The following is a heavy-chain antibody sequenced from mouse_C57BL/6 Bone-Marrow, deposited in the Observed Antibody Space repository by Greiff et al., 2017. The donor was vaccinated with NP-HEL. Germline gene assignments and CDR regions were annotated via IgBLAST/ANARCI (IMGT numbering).Heavy chain of an antibody. CDR3: ARKLPWLAY. CDR1: GYTFTSYW. J-gene: IGHJ3*01. V-gene: IGHV1-64*01. D-gene: IGHD1-1*01. CDR2: IHPNSGST. Sequence: VQLQQPGAELVKPGASVKLSCKASGYTFTSYWMHWVKQRPGQGLEWIGMIHPNSGSTNYNEKFKSKATLTVDKSSSTAYMQLSSLTSEDAGVYYCARKLPWLAYWGQGTLVTVSA.